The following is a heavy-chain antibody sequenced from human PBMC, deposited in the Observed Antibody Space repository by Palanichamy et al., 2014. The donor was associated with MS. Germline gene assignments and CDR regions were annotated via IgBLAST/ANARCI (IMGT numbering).Heavy chain of an antibody. D-gene: IGHD2-15*01. J-gene: IGHJ3*02. CDR3: ARGRSADEAFDI. Sequence: QVQLVQSGAEVKKPGASVKVSCKASGYTFINYAITWLRRAPGQGLEWMGWINVYNDNTKYVQRFQGRVTMTTDTSASTAHMELRSLISDDTAVYYCARGRSADEAFDIWGQGTMIIVSS. CDR2: INVYNDNT. CDR1: GYTFINYA. V-gene: IGHV1-18*01.